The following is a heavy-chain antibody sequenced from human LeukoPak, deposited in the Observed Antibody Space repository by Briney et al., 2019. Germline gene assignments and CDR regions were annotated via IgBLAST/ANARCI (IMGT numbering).Heavy chain of an antibody. CDR1: GYTFTGYY. Sequence: ASVKVSCKASGYTFTGYYMHWVRQAPGQGLEWVGWINPNSGGTNYAQKFQGRVTRTRHTSISTAYMDLSRLRSDDTAVYYYGRVYCSSTSCYKMSYDFDYWGQGTLVTVSS. CDR2: INPNSGGT. CDR3: GRVYCSSTSCYKMSYDFDY. D-gene: IGHD2-2*02. V-gene: IGHV1-2*02. J-gene: IGHJ4*02.